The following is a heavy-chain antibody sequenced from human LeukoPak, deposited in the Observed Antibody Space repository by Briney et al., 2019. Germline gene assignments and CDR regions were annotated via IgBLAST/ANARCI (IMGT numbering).Heavy chain of an antibody. CDR3: ARYDYYDSSGYKNYFDY. CDR2: IYPGDSDT. J-gene: IGHJ4*02. D-gene: IGHD3-22*01. V-gene: IGHV5-51*03. Sequence: GESPKLSCKGSGYSFTSYWIGWVRQMPGKGLEWMGIIYPGDSDTRYSPSFQGQVTISADKSISTAYLQWSSLKASDAAMYYCARYDYYDSSGYKNYFDYWGQGTLVTVSS. CDR1: GYSFTSYW.